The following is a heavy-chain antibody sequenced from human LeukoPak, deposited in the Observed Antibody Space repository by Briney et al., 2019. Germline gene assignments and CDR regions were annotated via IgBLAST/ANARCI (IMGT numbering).Heavy chain of an antibody. D-gene: IGHD1-26*01. V-gene: IGHV3-9*01. Sequence: GRSLRLSCAASGFTFDDYAMHWVRQAPGQGLEWVSGISWNSGSIGYADSVKGRFTISRDNAKNTLYLQMNSLKTEDTAVYYCTRGLVGGTPPYYFYGMDVWGQGTTVTVSS. CDR2: ISWNSGSI. CDR1: GFTFDDYA. CDR3: TRGLVGGTPPYYFYGMDV. J-gene: IGHJ6*02.